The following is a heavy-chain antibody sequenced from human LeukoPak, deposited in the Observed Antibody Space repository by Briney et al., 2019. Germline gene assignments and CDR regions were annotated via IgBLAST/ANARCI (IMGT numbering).Heavy chain of an antibody. V-gene: IGHV3-64*01. CDR2: ISSNGGST. CDR3: ARSLEYSSSSEGYYYYYMDV. J-gene: IGHJ6*03. Sequence: GGSLRLSCAASGFTFSSYAMHWVRQAPGKGLEYVSAISSNGGSTYYANSVKGRFTISRDNSKNTLYLQMGSLRAEDMAVYYCARSLEYSSSSEGYYYYYMDVWGKGTTVTVSS. D-gene: IGHD6-6*01. CDR1: GFTFSSYA.